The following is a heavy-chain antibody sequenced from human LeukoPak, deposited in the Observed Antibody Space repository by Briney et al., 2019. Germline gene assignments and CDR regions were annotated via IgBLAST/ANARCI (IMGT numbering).Heavy chain of an antibody. V-gene: IGHV3-7*01. J-gene: IGHJ4*02. D-gene: IGHD3-3*01. CDR1: GFTFSNYW. CDR2: IKQDGSEK. Sequence: GGSLRLSCAASGFTFSNYWMSWVRQAPGKGLEWVANIKQDGSEKYYVDSVKGRFTISRDNAKNSLYLQMNSLRAEDTAVYYCARDPSDDFWSGYPGYWGQGTLVTVSS. CDR3: ARDPSDDFWSGYPGY.